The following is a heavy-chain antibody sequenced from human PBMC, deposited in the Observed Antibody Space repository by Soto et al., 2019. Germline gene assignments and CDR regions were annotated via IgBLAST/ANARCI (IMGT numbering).Heavy chain of an antibody. V-gene: IGHV1-18*01. Sequence: ASVKVSCKASGYTFTSYGISWVRQAPGQGLEWKGWISAYNGNTNYAQKIQGRDTMTTDTSTSTAYMELMILRSDDTSVYYCARVSGTYYDILTGSYWGQGTLVTVSS. J-gene: IGHJ4*02. CDR2: ISAYNGNT. CDR3: ARVSGTYYDILTGSY. CDR1: GYTFTSYG. D-gene: IGHD3-9*01.